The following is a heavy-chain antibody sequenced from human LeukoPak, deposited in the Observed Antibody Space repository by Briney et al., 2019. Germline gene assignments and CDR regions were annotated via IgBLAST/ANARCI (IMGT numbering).Heavy chain of an antibody. Sequence: GASVKVSCKASGGTFSSYAISWVRQAPGQGLEWMGWISAYNGNTNHAQKLQGRVTMTTDTSTSTAYMELRSLRSDDTAVYYCARDPQELPSDYWGQGTLVTVSS. V-gene: IGHV1-18*01. CDR1: GGTFSSYA. D-gene: IGHD1-26*01. J-gene: IGHJ4*02. CDR3: ARDPQELPSDY. CDR2: ISAYNGNT.